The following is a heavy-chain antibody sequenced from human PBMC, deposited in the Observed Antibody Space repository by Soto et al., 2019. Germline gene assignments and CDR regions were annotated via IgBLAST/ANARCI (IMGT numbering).Heavy chain of an antibody. Sequence: QVQLVQSGAELKKPGASVKVSCKASGYTFTTYAISWVRQAPGQGLEWMGWISPYNGNTNYAQNLQGRVTMTPDTSPTTAYMELRILRSDDTAVYYCTRDGPPFDYWGQGTLVTVSS. J-gene: IGHJ4*02. CDR3: TRDGPPFDY. CDR2: ISPYNGNT. CDR1: GYTFTTYA. V-gene: IGHV1-18*01.